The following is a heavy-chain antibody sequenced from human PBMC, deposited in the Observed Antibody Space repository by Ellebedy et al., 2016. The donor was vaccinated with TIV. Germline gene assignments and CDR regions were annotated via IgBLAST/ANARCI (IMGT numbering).Heavy chain of an antibody. CDR2: IKQDGSEK. CDR1: GFTLGLYW. J-gene: IGHJ6*02. CDR3: ARAAHFYSYGMDV. D-gene: IGHD2-21*01. V-gene: IGHV3-7*01. Sequence: GGSLRLSXAGSGFTLGLYWMTWVRHAPGKGLEWVANIKQDGSEKYYVDSVKGRFTISRDNAKSSLSLQMNRLRAEDTAIYYCARAAHFYSYGMDVWGQGTTVTVSS.